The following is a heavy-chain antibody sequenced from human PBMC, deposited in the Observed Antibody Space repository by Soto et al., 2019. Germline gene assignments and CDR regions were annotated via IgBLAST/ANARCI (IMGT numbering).Heavy chain of an antibody. Sequence: SETLSLTCTVSGGSVSSNSYSWGWIRQSPGKGLEWIGTIYSSENTYYNPSLVSRVTISVDTSMNEFSLRLSSVTAADTAVYYCARLGAYYQSLDPWGPGTLVTVS. J-gene: IGHJ5*02. V-gene: IGHV4-39*01. CDR3: ARLGAYYQSLDP. CDR2: IYSSENT. D-gene: IGHD2-21*01. CDR1: GGSVSSNSYS.